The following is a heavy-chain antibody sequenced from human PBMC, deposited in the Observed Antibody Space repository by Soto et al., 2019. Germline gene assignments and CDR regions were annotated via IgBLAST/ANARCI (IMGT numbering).Heavy chain of an antibody. D-gene: IGHD6-6*01. Sequence: QVQLVQSGAEVKKPGASVKVSCKASGYTFTGYYMHWVRQAPGQGLEWMGWINPNSGGTNYAQKCQGGVTRTRDTSISTAYMELSRLRSDDTAVYYCARDWGAYSSSSGACDIWGQGTMVTVSS. CDR3: ARDWGAYSSSSGACDI. CDR1: GYTFTGYY. CDR2: INPNSGGT. J-gene: IGHJ3*02. V-gene: IGHV1-2*02.